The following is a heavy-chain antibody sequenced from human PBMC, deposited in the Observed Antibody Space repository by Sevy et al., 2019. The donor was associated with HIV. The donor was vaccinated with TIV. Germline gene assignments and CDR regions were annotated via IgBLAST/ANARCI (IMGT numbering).Heavy chain of an antibody. CDR2: ITSSSSFT. J-gene: IGHJ1*01. D-gene: IGHD3-10*01. CDR1: GFTFRSYS. V-gene: IGHV3-21*04. Sequence: GGSLRLSCAASGFTFRSYSMNWVRQAPGRGLEWVSSITSSSSFTFYADSVKGRFTISRDNAKNTLYLQMNSLRAEDTAVYYCATLRGGLYGSGYFQNWGQGTQVTVSS. CDR3: ATLRGGLYGSGYFQN.